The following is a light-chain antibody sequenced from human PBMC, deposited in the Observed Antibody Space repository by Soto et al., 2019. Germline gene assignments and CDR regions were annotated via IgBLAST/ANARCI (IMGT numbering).Light chain of an antibody. CDR1: NNGLGRYNY. CDR2: EVT. V-gene: IGLV2-8*01. J-gene: IGLJ2*01. Sequence: QSAVTQPPSASGSPGQSVTISCTESNNGLGRYNYVSWYQQHPGKPPKLIIYEVTKRPSGVPDRFSGSKSGNTASLTVSGLQAEDEADYYCSSYEGNNNLVFGGGTKLTVL. CDR3: SSYEGNNNLV.